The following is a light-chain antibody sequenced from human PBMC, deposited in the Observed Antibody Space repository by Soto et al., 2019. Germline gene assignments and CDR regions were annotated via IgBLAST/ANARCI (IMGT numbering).Light chain of an antibody. J-gene: IGKJ2*01. CDR2: AAS. Sequence: DIQMTQSPSSLSASVGDRVTITCRASQGISNYLAWYQQRPGKVPQVLIYAASTLQSGVPSRFSGRGSGPDFTLTIDSLQAEDVATYYCQRYNGAPYTFGQGTKLEIK. CDR3: QRYNGAPYT. V-gene: IGKV1-27*01. CDR1: QGISNY.